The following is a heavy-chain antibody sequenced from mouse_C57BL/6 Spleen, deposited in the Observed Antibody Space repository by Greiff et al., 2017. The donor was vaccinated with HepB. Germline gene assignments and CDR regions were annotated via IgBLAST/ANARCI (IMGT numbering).Heavy chain of an antibody. J-gene: IGHJ4*01. CDR3: ARGAVYYAMDY. Sequence: QVQLQQPGAELVRPGSSVKLSCKASGYTFTSYWMHWVKQRPIQGLEWIGNIDPSDSETHYNQKFKDKATLTVDKSSSTAYMQLSSLTSEDSAVYYCARGAVYYAMDYWGQGTSVTVSS. CDR1: GYTFTSYW. V-gene: IGHV1-52*01. CDR2: IDPSDSET.